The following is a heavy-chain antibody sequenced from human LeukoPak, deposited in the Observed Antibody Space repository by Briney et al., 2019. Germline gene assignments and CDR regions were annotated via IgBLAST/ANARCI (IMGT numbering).Heavy chain of an antibody. D-gene: IGHD5-24*01. V-gene: IGHV3-33*01. J-gene: IGHJ4*02. CDR1: GFTFSTYG. Sequence: PGGSLRLSCAASGFTFSTYGMHWVRQAPGKGLEWVAIIWYDGSNTYYADSVKGRFTISRDNSKNTLYLEMNSLRAEDTAVYYCARGLGDGYGYWGQGTLVTVSS. CDR2: IWYDGSNT. CDR3: ARGLGDGYGY.